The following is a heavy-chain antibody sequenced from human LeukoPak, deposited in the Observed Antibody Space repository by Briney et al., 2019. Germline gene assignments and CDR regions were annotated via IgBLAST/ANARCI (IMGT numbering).Heavy chain of an antibody. J-gene: IGHJ3*02. CDR3: ARDYGGNSGLDVFDI. CDR2: IYTSGST. CDR1: GGSISSGNYY. V-gene: IGHV4-61*02. D-gene: IGHD4-23*01. Sequence: SQTLSLTCTVSGGSISSGNYYWSWIRQPAGKGLEWIGRIYTSGSTNYNPSLKGRVTISEDTSKNQVSLKLSSVTAGGTAVYYCARDYGGNSGLDVFDIWGQGTMVTVSS.